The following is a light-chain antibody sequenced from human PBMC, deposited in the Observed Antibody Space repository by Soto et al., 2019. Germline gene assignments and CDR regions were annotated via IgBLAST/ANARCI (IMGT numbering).Light chain of an antibody. CDR2: DAS. J-gene: IGKJ2*01. CDR3: QQYGSSLYT. CDR1: QSVSSSY. Sequence: EIVWTQSPGTLSLSPGERATLSCRASQSVSSSYLAWYQQKPGQAPRLFIYDASSRATGIPDRFSGSGSGTDFTLTISRLEPEDFAVYYCQQYGSSLYTFGQGTKLEIK. V-gene: IGKV3-20*01.